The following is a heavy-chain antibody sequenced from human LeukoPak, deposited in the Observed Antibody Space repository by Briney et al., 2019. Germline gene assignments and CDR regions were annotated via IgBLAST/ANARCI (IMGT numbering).Heavy chain of an antibody. CDR1: GFTFSSYS. CDR3: AGSTLWSGIFQY. J-gene: IGHJ1*01. Sequence: GGSLRLSCAASGFTFSSYSMRWVRQAPGKGLQWVSYISSNIITTYYADSVRGRFIVSRDNAKNSLYLKINSLRAEDRAVYYCAGSTLWSGIFQYWGQGTLVTVSS. CDR2: ISSNIITT. V-gene: IGHV3-48*04. D-gene: IGHD3-3*01.